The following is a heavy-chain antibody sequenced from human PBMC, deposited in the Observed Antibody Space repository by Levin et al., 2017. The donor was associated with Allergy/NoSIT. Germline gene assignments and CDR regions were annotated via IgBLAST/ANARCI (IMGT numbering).Heavy chain of an antibody. Sequence: GESLKISCAASGFTLSDHYMDWVRQAPGKGLEWVGRTRNKANSYTTEYAASVKGRFTISRDESKNSLYLQMNSLKTADTAVYYCARSPAIPGNLQELDYWGQGTLVTVSS. CDR2: TRNKANSYTT. CDR3: ARSPAIPGNLQELDY. J-gene: IGHJ4*02. CDR1: GFTLSDHY. D-gene: IGHD4-23*01. V-gene: IGHV3-72*01.